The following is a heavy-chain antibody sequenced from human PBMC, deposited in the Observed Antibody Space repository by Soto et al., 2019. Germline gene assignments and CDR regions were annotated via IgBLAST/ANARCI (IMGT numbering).Heavy chain of an antibody. CDR2: IYWNDDK. CDR1: GFSLSTSGVG. V-gene: IGHV2-5*01. CDR3: ARPMAKTGWNAFDI. Sequence: QITLKESGPTLVKPTQTLTLTCTFSGFSLSTSGVGVGWIRQPPGKALEWLALIYWNDDKRYSPSLKSRLTITKDTSKNQVVLTMTNMDPVDTATYYCARPMAKTGWNAFDIWGQGTMVTVSS. J-gene: IGHJ3*02. D-gene: IGHD3-10*01.